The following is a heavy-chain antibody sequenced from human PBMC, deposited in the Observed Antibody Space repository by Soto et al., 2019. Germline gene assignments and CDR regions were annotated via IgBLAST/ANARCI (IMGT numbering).Heavy chain of an antibody. CDR2: IYHSGST. Sequence: PSGTLSLTSAVSGGSISSGGYSWSWIRQPPGKGLEWIGYIYHSGSTYYNPSLKSRVTISVDRSKNQFSLKLSSVTAADTAVYYCARGTPDPFDYWGQGTLVTVSS. J-gene: IGHJ4*02. CDR3: ARGTPDPFDY. D-gene: IGHD1-1*01. CDR1: GGSISSGGYS. V-gene: IGHV4-30-2*01.